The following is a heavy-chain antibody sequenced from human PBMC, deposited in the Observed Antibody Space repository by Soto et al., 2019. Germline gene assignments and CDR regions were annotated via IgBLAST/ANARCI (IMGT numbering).Heavy chain of an antibody. J-gene: IGHJ6*02. CDR2: INHSGTN. CDR3: ARADRTLVISYSLDV. Sequence: SAPPSPTCTVYVVPCSGYCCSWIRQPPGKGLAWIWEINHSGTNNFTPSLKSRLTISLDTSKKHFSLKLSSVTDADTAAYYCARADRTLVISYSLDVWGQGTTVTV. CDR1: VVPCSGYC. V-gene: IGHV4-34*01. D-gene: IGHD2-21*01.